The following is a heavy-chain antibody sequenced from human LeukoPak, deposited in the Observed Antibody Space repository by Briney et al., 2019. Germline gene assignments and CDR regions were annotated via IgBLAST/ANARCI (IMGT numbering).Heavy chain of an antibody. CDR1: GGTFSSYA. CDR2: IIPILGTA. Sequence: SVKVSCKASGGTFSSYAISWVRQAPGQGLEWMGRIIPILGTANYAQKFQGRVTITADKSTSTAYMELSSLRSEDTAVYYCARDPITISPNWFDPWGQGTLVTVSS. CDR3: ARDPITISPNWFDP. V-gene: IGHV1-69*04. D-gene: IGHD3-3*01. J-gene: IGHJ5*02.